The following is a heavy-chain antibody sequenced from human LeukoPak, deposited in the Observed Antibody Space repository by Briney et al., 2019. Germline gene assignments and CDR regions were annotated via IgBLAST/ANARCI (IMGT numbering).Heavy chain of an antibody. CDR2: ISAYNGNT. V-gene: IGHV1-18*01. Sequence: RASVKVSCKASGYTFTSYGISWVRQAPGQGLEWMGWISAYNGNTNYAQKLQGRVTMTTDTSTSTAYMELRSLRSDDTAVYYCARVQGYSYGYVGYYYMDVWGKGTTVTVSS. CDR3: ARVQGYSYGYVGYYYMDV. J-gene: IGHJ6*03. CDR1: GYTFTSYG. D-gene: IGHD5-18*01.